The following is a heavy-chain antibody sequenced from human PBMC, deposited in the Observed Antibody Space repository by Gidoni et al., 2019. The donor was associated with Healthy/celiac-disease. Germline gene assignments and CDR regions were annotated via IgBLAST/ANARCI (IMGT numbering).Heavy chain of an antibody. CDR1: GYTFTSYG. CDR2: ISAYNGNT. V-gene: IGHV1-18*01. D-gene: IGHD6-6*01. CDR3: ARDVEGAARFYYYYGMDV. Sequence: QVQLVQSGAEVKKPGASVQVSCKASGYTFTSYGISWVRQAPGQGLEWMGWISAYNGNTNYAQKLQGRVTMTTDTSTSTAYMELRSLRSDDTAVYYCARDVEGAARFYYYYGMDVWGQGTTVTVSS. J-gene: IGHJ6*02.